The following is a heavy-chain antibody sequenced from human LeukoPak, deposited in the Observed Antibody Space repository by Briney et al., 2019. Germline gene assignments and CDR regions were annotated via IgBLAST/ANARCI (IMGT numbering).Heavy chain of an antibody. Sequence: SETLSLTCTVSGGSISSYYWSWIRQPPGKGLEWIGYIYYSGSTNYNPSLKSRVTISVDTSKNQFSLKLSSVTAADTAVYYCARDGRYCSGGSCRLDYWGQGTLVTVSS. D-gene: IGHD2-15*01. CDR1: GGSISSYY. CDR2: IYYSGST. V-gene: IGHV4-59*12. CDR3: ARDGRYCSGGSCRLDY. J-gene: IGHJ4*02.